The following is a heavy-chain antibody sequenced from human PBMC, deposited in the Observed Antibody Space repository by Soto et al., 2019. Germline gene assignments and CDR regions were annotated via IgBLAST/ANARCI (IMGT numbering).Heavy chain of an antibody. CDR3: AKDFDKDSSGYSSNAFDI. Sequence: GGSLRLSCAASGFTFSSYGMHWVRQAPGKGLEWVAVISYDGSNKYYADSVKGRFTISRDNSKNTLYLQMNSLRAEDTAVYYCAKDFDKDSSGYSSNAFDIWGQGTMVTVSS. CDR1: GFTFSSYG. V-gene: IGHV3-30*18. CDR2: ISYDGSNK. D-gene: IGHD3-22*01. J-gene: IGHJ3*02.